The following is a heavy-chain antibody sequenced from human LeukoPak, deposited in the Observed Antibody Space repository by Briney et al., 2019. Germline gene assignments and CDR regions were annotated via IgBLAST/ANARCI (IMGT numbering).Heavy chain of an antibody. CDR3: ARERSENWGSLTYAYDI. Sequence: ASVKVSCKASGYTFTGYYMHWVRQAPGQGLEWMGWINPNSGGTNYAQKFQGRVTMTRDTSISTAYMELSRLRSDDTAVYYCARERSENWGSLTYAYDIWGQGTMVTVSS. V-gene: IGHV1-2*02. D-gene: IGHD7-27*01. J-gene: IGHJ3*02. CDR2: INPNSGGT. CDR1: GYTFTGYY.